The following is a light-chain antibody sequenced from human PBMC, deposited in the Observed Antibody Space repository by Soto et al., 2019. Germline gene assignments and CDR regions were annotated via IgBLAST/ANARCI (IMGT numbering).Light chain of an antibody. Sequence: QAVVTQPPSASGTPGQRVTISCSGSSSNIGSNYVYWYQQLPGTAPKLLIYRNNQRPSGVPDRFSGSKSGTSASLAISGLRSEDEADYYCAAWDDSLKVFGTGTKLPVL. CDR3: AAWDDSLKV. J-gene: IGLJ1*01. V-gene: IGLV1-47*01. CDR1: SSNIGSNY. CDR2: RNN.